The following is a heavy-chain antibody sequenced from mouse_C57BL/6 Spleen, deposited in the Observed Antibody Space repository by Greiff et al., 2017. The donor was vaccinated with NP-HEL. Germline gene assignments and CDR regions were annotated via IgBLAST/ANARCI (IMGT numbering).Heavy chain of an antibody. Sequence: VQLQQSGAELAKPGASVKLSCKASGYTFNSYWMHWVKQRPGQGLEWIGYINPSSGYTKYNQKFKDKATLTADKSSSTAYMQLSSLTYEDSAVYYCARYYYSNFGFMDYWGQGTSVTVSS. J-gene: IGHJ4*01. CDR3: ARYYYSNFGFMDY. V-gene: IGHV1-7*01. CDR1: GYTFNSYW. CDR2: INPSSGYT. D-gene: IGHD2-5*01.